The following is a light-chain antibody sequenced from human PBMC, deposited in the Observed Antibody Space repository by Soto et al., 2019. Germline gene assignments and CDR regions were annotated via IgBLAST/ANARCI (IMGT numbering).Light chain of an antibody. CDR2: AAS. J-gene: IGKJ5*01. V-gene: IGKV1-9*01. CDR1: RGISSY. CDR3: QQRSQWPPMT. Sequence: DIQLTQSPSFLSASVGDRVAITCRASRGISSYLAWYQQKPGKAPKLLIYAASTLQTGVPSRFSGSGSGTDFSLTISSLEPEDVAVYYCQQRSQWPPMTFGQGTRLEIK.